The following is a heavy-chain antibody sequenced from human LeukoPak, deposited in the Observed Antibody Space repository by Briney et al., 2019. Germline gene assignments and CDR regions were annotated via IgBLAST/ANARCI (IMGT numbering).Heavy chain of an antibody. CDR1: GFTFSNYW. CDR3: ARDLFGSADS. D-gene: IGHD3-10*01. J-gene: IGHJ4*02. V-gene: IGHV3-74*01. CDR2: INTDAIRT. Sequence: GGSLRLSCAASGFTFSNYWMHWVRQAPGKGLVWVTRINTDAIRTNFADYVEGRFTISRDNAKNTLYLQMNSLRAEDTAVYYCARDLFGSADSWGQGTLVTVSS.